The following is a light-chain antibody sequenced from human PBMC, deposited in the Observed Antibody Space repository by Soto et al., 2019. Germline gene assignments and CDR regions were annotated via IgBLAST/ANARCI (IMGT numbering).Light chain of an antibody. CDR2: NNY. Sequence: QSVLTQAPSTSGTPGQRVTISCSGSSSNIGSNVVNWYQHLPGTAPRLLVYNNYQRPSGVPDRFSGSKSGTSASLAISGLQSEDEADYYCAVWDDSLNGRVFGGGTKLTVL. CDR1: SSNIGSNV. CDR3: AVWDDSLNGRV. V-gene: IGLV1-44*01. J-gene: IGLJ3*02.